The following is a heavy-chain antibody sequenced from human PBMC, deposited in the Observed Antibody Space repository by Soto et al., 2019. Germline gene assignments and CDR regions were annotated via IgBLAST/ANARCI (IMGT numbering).Heavy chain of an antibody. J-gene: IGHJ5*02. CDR1: GFTFRNHG. CDR3: ARWSNNKVVDP. D-gene: IGHD1-1*01. CDR2: IWYDGSEK. V-gene: IGHV3-33*01. Sequence: QVQLVESGGGVVQPGRSLRLSCEGSGFTFRNHGMHWIRQSPGKGLEWLAVIWYDGSEKYYADYVKGRFTISRDNSKKTLYLQMNSLRVEDTAIYYCARWSNNKVVDPWGQGTVVTVS.